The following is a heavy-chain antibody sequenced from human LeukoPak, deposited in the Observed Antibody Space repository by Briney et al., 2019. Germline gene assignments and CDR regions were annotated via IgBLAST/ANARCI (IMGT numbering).Heavy chain of an antibody. CDR2: INHSGST. Sequence: SETLSLTCAVYGGSFSGYYWSWIRQPPGKGLEWIGEINHSGSTNYNPSLKSRVTISVDTSKNQFSLKLSSVTAADTAVYYCARALSDLGCSYDYWGQGTLVTVSS. CDR1: GGSFSGYY. J-gene: IGHJ4*02. CDR3: ARALSDLGCSYDY. V-gene: IGHV4-34*01. D-gene: IGHD2-15*01.